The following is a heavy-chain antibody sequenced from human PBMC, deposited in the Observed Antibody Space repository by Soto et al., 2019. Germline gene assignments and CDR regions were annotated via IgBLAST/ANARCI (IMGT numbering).Heavy chain of an antibody. Sequence: EVQLLESGGGLVQPGGSLRLSCAASGFTFSSYAMSWVRQAPGKGLEWVSAISGSGGSTYYADSVKGRFTISRDNSKNTLYLQMNSLRSEDTAVYDWEKSPYHTSYYFYGMDVWGQGTTVTVSS. CDR2: ISGSGGST. CDR3: EKSPYHTSYYFYGMDV. D-gene: IGHD2-2*01. CDR1: GFTFSSYA. V-gene: IGHV3-23*01. J-gene: IGHJ6*02.